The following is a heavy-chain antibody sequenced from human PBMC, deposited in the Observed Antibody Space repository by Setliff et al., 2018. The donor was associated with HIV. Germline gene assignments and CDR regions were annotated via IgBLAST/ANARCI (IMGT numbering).Heavy chain of an antibody. CDR1: GGSLSGYY. CDR2: VSHTGSI. V-gene: IGHV4-34*01. D-gene: IGHD1-26*01. J-gene: IGHJ3*02. CDR3: AREGTYSGTYWVRRVASFDI. Sequence: SETLSLTCAVYGGSLSGYYWRWIRQPPGKGLEWIGDVSHTGSINYNPSLKSRITISADTPKNQFSLKLSSVTAADTAVYYCAREGTYSGTYWVRRVASFDIWGQGTMVTVS.